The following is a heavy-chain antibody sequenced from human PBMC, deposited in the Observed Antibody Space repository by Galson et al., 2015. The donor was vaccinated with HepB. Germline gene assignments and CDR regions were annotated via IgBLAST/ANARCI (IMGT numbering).Heavy chain of an antibody. CDR2: IKQKSDGEAT. Sequence: SLRLSCAASGFTFTNVWMSWVRQAPGKGLDWVGRIKQKSDGEATDYVVPVEGRFTISRDNSKNTVYLQMNSLKIEDTAVYYCTTNIPFDSWGQGTLVTVSS. CDR1: GFTFTNVW. D-gene: IGHD2-21*01. CDR3: TTNIPFDS. J-gene: IGHJ4*02. V-gene: IGHV3-15*01.